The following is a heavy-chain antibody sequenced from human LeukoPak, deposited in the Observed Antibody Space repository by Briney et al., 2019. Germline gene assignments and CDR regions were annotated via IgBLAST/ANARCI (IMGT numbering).Heavy chain of an antibody. CDR2: ISSSGSYI. CDR3: ARKYYYDSSGSDAFDI. Sequence: GGSLRLSCAASGFTFSSYNMNWVRQAPGKGLEWVSSISSSGSYIYYADSLKGRFTISRDNAKNSLYLQMNSLRAEDTAVYYCARKYYYDSSGSDAFDIWGQGTMVTVSS. CDR1: GFTFSSYN. D-gene: IGHD3-22*01. J-gene: IGHJ3*02. V-gene: IGHV3-21*01.